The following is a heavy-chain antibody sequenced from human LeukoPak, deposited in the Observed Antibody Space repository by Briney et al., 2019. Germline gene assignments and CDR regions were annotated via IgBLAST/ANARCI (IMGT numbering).Heavy chain of an antibody. Sequence: SETLSLTCAVYGGSFSGYYWSWIRQPPGKGLEWIGEINHSGSTTYNPSLKSRVTISVDTSKNQFSLKLSSVTAADTAVYYCARDPSSGGAFDIWGQGTMVTVSS. CDR1: GGSFSGYY. V-gene: IGHV4-34*01. D-gene: IGHD2-15*01. CDR2: INHSGST. J-gene: IGHJ3*02. CDR3: ARDPSSGGAFDI.